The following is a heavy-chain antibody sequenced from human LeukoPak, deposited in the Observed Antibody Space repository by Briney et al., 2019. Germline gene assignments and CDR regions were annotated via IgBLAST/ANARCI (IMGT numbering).Heavy chain of an antibody. Sequence: SETLSLTCAVSGGSISSGGYSWSWIRQPPGKGLEWIGYIYHSGNTYYNPSLKSRVTISVDRSKNQFSLKLSSVTAADTAVYYCARDCSSTSCPSSGWYFDLWGRGTLVTVSS. D-gene: IGHD2-2*01. V-gene: IGHV4-30-2*01. CDR2: IYHSGNT. CDR3: ARDCSSTSCPSSGWYFDL. CDR1: GGSISSGGYS. J-gene: IGHJ2*01.